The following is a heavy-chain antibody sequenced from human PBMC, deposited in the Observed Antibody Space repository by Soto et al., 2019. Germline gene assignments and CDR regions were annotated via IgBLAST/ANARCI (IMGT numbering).Heavy chain of an antibody. CDR3: AKGATPSYSGSYDVPWYFNL. V-gene: IGHV3-30*18. D-gene: IGHD1-26*01. CDR1: GFTVTSYG. Sequence: GGSLRLACTASGFTVTSYGMHWVRQAPGKGLEWVAIISYDGSDKLYAESVKGRFTSSRNNPNNTLYRQMNSLSAEDTAEYSGAKGATPSYSGSYDVPWYFNLWGRGTLVTVSS. J-gene: IGHJ2*01. CDR2: ISYDGSDK.